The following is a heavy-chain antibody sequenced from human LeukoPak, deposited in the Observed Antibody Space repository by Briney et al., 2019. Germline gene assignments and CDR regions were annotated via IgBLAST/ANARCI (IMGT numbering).Heavy chain of an antibody. CDR1: GGSISSSNW. CDR2: IYHSGST. D-gene: IGHD5-18*01. CDR3: ARRGYSYGSDSFDY. V-gene: IGHV4-4*02. J-gene: IGHJ4*02. Sequence: SGTLSLTCAVSGGSISSSNWWSWVRQPPGKGLEWIGEIYHSGSTNYNPSLKSRVTISVDKSKNQSSLKLSSVTAADTAVYYCARRGYSYGSDSFDYWGQGTLVTVSS.